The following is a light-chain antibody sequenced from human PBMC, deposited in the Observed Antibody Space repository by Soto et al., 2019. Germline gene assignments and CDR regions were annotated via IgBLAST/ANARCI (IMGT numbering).Light chain of an antibody. CDR3: SSYTSSSTLV. CDR2: EVS. CDR1: SSDVGGYNY. Sequence: QSVLTQPASVSGSPGQAITISCTGTSSDVGGYNYVSWYQQHPGKAPKRMIYEVSNRPSGVSNRFSGSKSGNTASLTISGLQAEDEGDYYCSSYTSSSTLVFGTGTKVTVL. V-gene: IGLV2-14*01. J-gene: IGLJ1*01.